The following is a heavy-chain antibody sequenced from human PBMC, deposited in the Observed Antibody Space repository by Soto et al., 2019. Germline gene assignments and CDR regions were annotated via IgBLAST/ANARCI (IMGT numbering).Heavy chain of an antibody. D-gene: IGHD5-18*01. Sequence: QVQLVQSVAEVREPGASVKVSCKASGYTFTNYGVSWVRQAPGQGLEWMGWIGGYKGNTNYAQKLQGRVTLTTDTSTRTAYMELRSLRSDDTAVYYCAPHTLDTGMPSGYWGQGTLVTVSS. V-gene: IGHV1-18*01. CDR3: APHTLDTGMPSGY. CDR2: IGGYKGNT. CDR1: GYTFTNYG. J-gene: IGHJ4*02.